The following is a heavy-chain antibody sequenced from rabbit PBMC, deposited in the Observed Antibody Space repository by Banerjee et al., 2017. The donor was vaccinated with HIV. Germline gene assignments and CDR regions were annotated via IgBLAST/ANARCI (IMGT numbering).Heavy chain of an antibody. CDR2: INTISGDT. Sequence: QEQLEESGGDLVKPEGSLTLTCKASAFSFSNKYVMCWVRQAPGKGLEWIACINTISGDTVYATWAKGRFTISKTSSTTVTLQMTSLTAADTASYFCARGGGSIDWGHDLWGPGTLVTVS. V-gene: IGHV1S45*01. D-gene: IGHD4-1*01. CDR1: AFSFSNKYV. J-gene: IGHJ4*01. CDR3: ARGGGSIDWGHDL.